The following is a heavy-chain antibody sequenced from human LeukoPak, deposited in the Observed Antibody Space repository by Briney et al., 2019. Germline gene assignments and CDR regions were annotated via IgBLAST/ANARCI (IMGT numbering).Heavy chain of an antibody. CDR3: ARDRAPASSGWVFDAFDS. CDR1: GYTFTGYY. V-gene: IGHV1-2*04. J-gene: IGHJ3*02. CDR2: INPNSGGT. D-gene: IGHD6-19*01. Sequence: ASVKVSCKASGYTFTGYYMHWVRQAPGQGLEWMGWINPNSGGTNYAQKFQGWVTMTRDTSISTAYMELSRLRSDDTAVYYCARDRAPASSGWVFDAFDSGGQGTIVTVSS.